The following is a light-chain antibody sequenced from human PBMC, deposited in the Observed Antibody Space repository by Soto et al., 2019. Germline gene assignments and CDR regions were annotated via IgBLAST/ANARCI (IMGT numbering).Light chain of an antibody. CDR2: DAS. Sequence: EIVLTQSPATLSLSPGERATLSCRASQSVSSYLAWYQQKPGQAPRLLIYDASNRATGIPARFSGSGSGTDDNHTINGLVHEDFQVYYCQQRIHWPPTVGPKTKEDIK. CDR3: QQRIHWPPT. V-gene: IGKV3-11*01. J-gene: IGKJ3*01. CDR1: QSVSSY.